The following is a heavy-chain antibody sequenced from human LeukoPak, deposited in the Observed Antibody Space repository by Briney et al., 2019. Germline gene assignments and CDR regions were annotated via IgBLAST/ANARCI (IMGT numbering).Heavy chain of an antibody. Sequence: SVNVSCKASGFTFTSSAVQWVRQARGQRLEWIGWIVVGSGNTNYAQKFQERVTITRDMSTSTAYMELSSLRSEDTAVYYCAAAPVDTAMGGFDYWGQGTLVTVSS. J-gene: IGHJ4*02. CDR2: IVVGSGNT. V-gene: IGHV1-58*01. D-gene: IGHD5-18*01. CDR1: GFTFTSSA. CDR3: AAAPVDTAMGGFDY.